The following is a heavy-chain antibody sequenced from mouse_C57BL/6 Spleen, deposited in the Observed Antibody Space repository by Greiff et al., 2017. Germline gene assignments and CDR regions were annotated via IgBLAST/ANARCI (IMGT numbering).Heavy chain of an antibody. CDR1: GFTFSDYY. J-gene: IGHJ2*01. Sequence: EVQLVESEGGLVQPGSSMKLSCTASGFTFSDYYMAWVRQVPEKGLEWVANINYDGSSTYYLDSLKSRFIISRDNAKNILYLQMSSLKSEDTATYYCARGGLLRPFFDYWGQGTTLTVSS. CDR2: INYDGSST. CDR3: ARGGLLRPFFDY. V-gene: IGHV5-16*01. D-gene: IGHD2-3*01.